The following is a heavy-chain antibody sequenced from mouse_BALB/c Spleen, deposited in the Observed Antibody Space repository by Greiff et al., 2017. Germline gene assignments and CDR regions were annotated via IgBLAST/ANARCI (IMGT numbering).Heavy chain of an antibody. J-gene: IGHJ3*01. CDR1: GYTFTSYW. V-gene: IGHV1-87*01. Sequence: VQLQQSGAELARPGASVKLSCKASGYTFTSYWMQWVKQRPGQGLEWIGAIYPGDGDTRYTQKFKGKATLTADKSSSTAYMQLSSLASEDSAVYYCARPYGNYLAWFAYWGQGTLVTVSA. D-gene: IGHD2-10*02. CDR2: IYPGDGDT. CDR3: ARPYGNYLAWFAY.